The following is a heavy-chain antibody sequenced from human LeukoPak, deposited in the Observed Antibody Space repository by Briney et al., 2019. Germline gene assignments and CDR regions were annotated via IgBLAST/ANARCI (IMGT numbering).Heavy chain of an antibody. J-gene: IGHJ6*02. V-gene: IGHV4-34*01. CDR3: ARSPYYYDSSGYYYYYYGMDV. CDR1: GGSFSGYY. CDR2: INHSGST. Sequence: SETLSLTCAVYGGSFSGYYWSWIRQPPGKGLEWIGEINHSGSTNYNPSLKSRVTISVGTSKNQFSLKLSSVTAADTAVYYCARSPYYYDSSGYYYYYYGMDVWGQGTTVTVSS. D-gene: IGHD3-22*01.